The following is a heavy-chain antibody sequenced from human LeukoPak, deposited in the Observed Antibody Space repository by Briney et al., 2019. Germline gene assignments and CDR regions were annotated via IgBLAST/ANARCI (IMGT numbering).Heavy chain of an antibody. CDR3: AREFGGSNSGGY. Sequence: SETLSLTCTVSGGSISSGGYYWSWIRQPPGKGLEWIGYIYHSGSTYYNPSLKSRVTISVDRSKNQFSLKLSSVTAADTAVYYCAREFGGSNSGGYWGQGTLVTVSS. V-gene: IGHV4-30-2*01. J-gene: IGHJ4*02. D-gene: IGHD1-26*01. CDR2: IYHSGST. CDR1: GGSISSGGYY.